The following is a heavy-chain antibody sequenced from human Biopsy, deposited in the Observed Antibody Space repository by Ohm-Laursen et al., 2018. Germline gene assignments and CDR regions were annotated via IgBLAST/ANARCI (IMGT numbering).Heavy chain of an antibody. CDR3: GRDGYFDGNAYYVDDYFYYGMDV. J-gene: IGHJ6*02. Sequence: ASVKVSCKASGYTLTDYFLHWVRQAPGQGPEWMGWISPSSGGTNYAQKFQGRVTMIRDTSATTGYMELSSLRSDDTAVYYCGRDGYFDGNAYYVDDYFYYGMDVWGQGTTVTVSS. CDR1: GYTLTDYF. CDR2: ISPSSGGT. D-gene: IGHD3-10*02. V-gene: IGHV1-2*02.